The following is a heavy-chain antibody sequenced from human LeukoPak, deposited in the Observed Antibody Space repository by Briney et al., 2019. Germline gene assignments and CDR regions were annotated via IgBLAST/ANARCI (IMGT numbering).Heavy chain of an antibody. V-gene: IGHV3-15*07. J-gene: IGHJ6*02. CDR3: TYRLVFYYYGMDV. CDR2: IKSKTDGGTT. D-gene: IGHD6-19*01. Sequence: NTGGSLRLSCAASGFTFSNAWMNWVRQAPGKGLEWVGRIKSKTDGGTTDYAAPVKGRFTISRDDSKNTLYLQMNSLKTEDTAVYYCTYRLVFYYYGMDVWGQGTTVTVSS. CDR1: GFTFSNAW.